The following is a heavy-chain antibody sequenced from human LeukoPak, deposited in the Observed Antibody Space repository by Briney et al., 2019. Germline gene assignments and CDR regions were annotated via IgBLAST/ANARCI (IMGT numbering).Heavy chain of an antibody. Sequence: GGSLRLSCAASGFTFDDYAMHWVRQAPGKGLEWVSGISWNSGSIAYADSVKGRFTISRDNAKNSLYLQMNSLRAEDMALYYCARQWLALDYWGQGTLVTVSS. CDR1: GFTFDDYA. V-gene: IGHV3-9*03. D-gene: IGHD6-19*01. CDR3: ARQWLALDY. J-gene: IGHJ4*02. CDR2: ISWNSGSI.